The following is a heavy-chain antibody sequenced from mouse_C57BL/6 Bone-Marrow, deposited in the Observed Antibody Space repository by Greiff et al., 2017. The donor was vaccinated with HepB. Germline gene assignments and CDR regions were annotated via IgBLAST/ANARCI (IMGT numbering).Heavy chain of an antibody. CDR2: IHPSDSDT. V-gene: IGHV1-74*01. J-gene: IGHJ1*03. Sequence: QVQLQQPGAELVKPGASVKVSCKASGYTFTSYWMHWVKQRPGQGLEWIGRIHPSDSDTNYNQKFKGKATLTVDKSSSTAYLQLSRLTSEDSAVYYCAIAWFLDWYFDVWGTGTTVTVSS. D-gene: IGHD2-3*01. CDR1: GYTFTSYW. CDR3: AIAWFLDWYFDV.